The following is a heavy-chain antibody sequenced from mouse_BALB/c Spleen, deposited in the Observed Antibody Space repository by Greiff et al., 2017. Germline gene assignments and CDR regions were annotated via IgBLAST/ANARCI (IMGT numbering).Heavy chain of an antibody. CDR2: IYPGNSDT. J-gene: IGHJ4*01. D-gene: IGHD2-14*01. CDR1: GYSFTSYW. Sequence: EVQLQQSGTVLARPGASVKMSCKASGYSFTSYWMHWVKQRPGQGLEWIGAIYPGNSDTSYNQKFKGKAKLTAVTSASTAYMELSSLTNEDSAVYYCTRGEVRGYAMDYWGQGTSVTVSS. V-gene: IGHV1-5*01. CDR3: TRGEVRGYAMDY.